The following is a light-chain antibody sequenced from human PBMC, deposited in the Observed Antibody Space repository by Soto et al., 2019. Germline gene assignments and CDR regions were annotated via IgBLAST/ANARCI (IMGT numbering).Light chain of an antibody. CDR1: TSNIGSNT. J-gene: IGLJ3*02. V-gene: IGLV1-44*01. CDR3: AAWDDSLNGRV. CDR2: KNS. Sequence: QSVLTQPPSAPGTPGQRVTISCSGSTSNIGSNTVNWYQQLPGTAPKLLIYKNSQRPSGVPDRFSGSSSGTSASLAISGLQSEDEADYYCAAWDDSLNGRVFGGGTKVTVL.